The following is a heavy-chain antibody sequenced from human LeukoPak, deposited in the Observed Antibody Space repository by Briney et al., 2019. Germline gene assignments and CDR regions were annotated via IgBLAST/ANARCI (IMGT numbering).Heavy chain of an antibody. Sequence: PGGSLRLSCVASGFSVSIKYMTWVRQAPGKGLEWVSIIYGDDSTSYADSVKGRFTISRDNSKNTLSLQMNSLRAEDTAVYYCARVLDTWGGFDYWGQGTLVTVSS. V-gene: IGHV3-66*01. CDR1: GFSVSIKY. D-gene: IGHD3-16*01. J-gene: IGHJ4*02. CDR2: IYGDDST. CDR3: ARVLDTWGGFDY.